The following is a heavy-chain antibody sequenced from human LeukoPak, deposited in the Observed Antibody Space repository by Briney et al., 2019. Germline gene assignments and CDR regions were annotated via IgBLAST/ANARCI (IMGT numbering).Heavy chain of an antibody. CDR2: INTNTGNP. D-gene: IGHD6-19*01. Sequence: GASVKVSCKASGYTFTSYAMNWVRQAPGQGLEGMGWINTNTGNPTYAQGFTGRFVFSLDTSVSTAYLQISSLKAEDTAVYYCARVGPGYSSGWFSAFDIWGQGTMVTVSS. J-gene: IGHJ3*02. V-gene: IGHV7-4-1*02. CDR1: GYTFTSYA. CDR3: ARVGPGYSSGWFSAFDI.